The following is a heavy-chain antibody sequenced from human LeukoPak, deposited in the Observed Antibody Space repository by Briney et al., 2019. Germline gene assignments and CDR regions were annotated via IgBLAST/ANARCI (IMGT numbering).Heavy chain of an antibody. J-gene: IGHJ4*02. CDR1: GYFLSDFA. CDR2: FDIDDGET. Sequence: ASVKVSCKISGYFLSDFAIHWVRQAPGKGLEWIGGFDIDDGETIYAQKLRDSVNIIGDTAADTAYVELRCLRSGDRGVYFCATDLVETTDFGGQGSVVSVS. V-gene: IGHV1-24*01. CDR3: ATDLVETTDF. D-gene: IGHD1-7*01.